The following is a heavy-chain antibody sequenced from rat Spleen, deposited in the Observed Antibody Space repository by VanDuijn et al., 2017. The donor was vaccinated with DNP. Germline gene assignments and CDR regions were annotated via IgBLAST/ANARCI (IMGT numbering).Heavy chain of an antibody. V-gene: IGHV5-22*01. J-gene: IGHJ2*01. CDR2: IGSDGYAP. CDR1: GFSFSYYY. D-gene: IGHD4-3*01. CDR3: IRWNSGHFDY. Sequence: EVQLVESGGGLVQPGRSLKLSCAASGFSFSYYYMAWVRQAPTKGLEWVAYIGSDGYAPYYGDSVKDRFAISRDNAKSTLYLQMNSLRSDDMANYDCIRWNSGHFDYWGQGVMVTVSS.